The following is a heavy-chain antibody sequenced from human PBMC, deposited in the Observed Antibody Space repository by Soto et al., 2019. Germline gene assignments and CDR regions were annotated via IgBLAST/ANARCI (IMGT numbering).Heavy chain of an antibody. CDR3: ARRYGSCFDY. CDR2: IYYSGST. Sequence: SETLSLTCTVSGGSISSYYWSWIRQPPGKGLEWIGYIYYSGSTNYNPSLKSRVTISVDTSKNQFSLKLSSVTAADTAMYYCARRYGSCFDYWGQGNLVTVSS. CDR1: GGSISSYY. J-gene: IGHJ4*02. D-gene: IGHD5-18*01. V-gene: IGHV4-59*08.